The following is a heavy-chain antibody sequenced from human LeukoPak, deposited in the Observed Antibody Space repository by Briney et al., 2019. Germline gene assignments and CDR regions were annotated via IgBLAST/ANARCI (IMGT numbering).Heavy chain of an antibody. V-gene: IGHV3-33*01. CDR2: TWYDGSNN. CDR1: GFSFSEHG. J-gene: IGHJ3*02. CDR3: ARDRYFGSDGFDI. D-gene: IGHD3-10*01. Sequence: PGGSLRLSCAASGFSFSEHGMHWVRQAPGKGPEWVTVTWYDGSNNHYADSVKGRFTISRDNSKNTVFLEMNSLGAEDTAVYHCARDRYFGSDGFDIWGPGTMVIVSS.